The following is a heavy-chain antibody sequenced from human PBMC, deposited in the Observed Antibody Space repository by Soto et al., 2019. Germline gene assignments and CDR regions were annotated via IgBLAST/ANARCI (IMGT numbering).Heavy chain of an antibody. J-gene: IGHJ6*02. CDR3: AKDLDLPLISSSPYNIRYYGMDV. V-gene: IGHV3-30*18. D-gene: IGHD6-13*01. Sequence: GGSLRLSCAASGFTFSSYGMHWVRQAPGKGLEWVAVISYDGSNKYYADSVKGRFTISRDNSKNTLYLQMNSLRAEDTAVYYCAKDLDLPLISSSPYNIRYYGMDVWGQGTTVTVSS. CDR1: GFTFSSYG. CDR2: ISYDGSNK.